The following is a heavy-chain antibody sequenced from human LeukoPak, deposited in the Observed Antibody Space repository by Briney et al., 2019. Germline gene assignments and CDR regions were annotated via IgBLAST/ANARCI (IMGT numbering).Heavy chain of an antibody. CDR2: IYYSGST. V-gene: IGHV4-31*03. Sequence: SETPSLTCTVSGGSISSGDYYWSWIRQHPGKGLEWIGYIYYSGSTYYNPSLKSRVTISVDTSKNQFSLKLSSVTAADTAVYYCASGVRRGYTNWFDPWGQGTLVTVSS. D-gene: IGHD3-22*01. CDR1: GGSISSGDYY. CDR3: ASGVRRGYTNWFDP. J-gene: IGHJ5*02.